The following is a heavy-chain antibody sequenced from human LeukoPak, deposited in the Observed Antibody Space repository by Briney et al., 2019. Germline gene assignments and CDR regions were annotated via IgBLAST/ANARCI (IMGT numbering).Heavy chain of an antibody. CDR1: GGSISSGSLY. D-gene: IGHD7-27*01. CDR2: IFTSGST. V-gene: IGHV4-61*02. CDR3: VKGNWGSDFDY. J-gene: IGHJ4*02. Sequence: SETLSPTCSVSGGSISSGSLYWSWIRQPAGKGLEWIGRIFTSGSTEYNPSLKSRVTMSIDSSKNQFSLRLSSVTAADTAVYYCVKGNWGSDFDYWGQGTLVTVSS.